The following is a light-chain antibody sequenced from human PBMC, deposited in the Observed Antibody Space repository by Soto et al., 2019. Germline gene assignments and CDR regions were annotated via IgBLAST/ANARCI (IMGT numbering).Light chain of an antibody. V-gene: IGKV3-20*01. CDR2: GAS. CDR1: QSVSSSS. CDR3: QQYGSSPPMYT. Sequence: EIVLTQSPGTLSLSPGEGATLSCRASQSVSSSSLAWYQQKPGQAPRLLMFGASSRATGIPDRFSGSGSGTDFTLTISRLEPEDFAVYYCQQYGSSPPMYTFGQGTKLEIK. J-gene: IGKJ2*01.